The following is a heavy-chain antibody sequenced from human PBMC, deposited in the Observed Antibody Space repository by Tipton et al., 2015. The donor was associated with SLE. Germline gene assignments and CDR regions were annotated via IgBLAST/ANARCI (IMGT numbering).Heavy chain of an antibody. CDR2: FYHSGST. D-gene: IGHD5-12*01. CDR3: ARQLRGYRRSGAFDI. V-gene: IGHV4-39*07. J-gene: IGHJ3*02. CDR1: GGSISSGGYD. Sequence: GLVKPSETLSLTCTVSGGSISSGGYDWGWIRQPPGKGLEWIGSFYHSGSTYYNPSLKSRVTISVDTSKNQFSLSLRSVTAADTAVYYCARQLRGYRRSGAFDIWGQGTMVTVSS.